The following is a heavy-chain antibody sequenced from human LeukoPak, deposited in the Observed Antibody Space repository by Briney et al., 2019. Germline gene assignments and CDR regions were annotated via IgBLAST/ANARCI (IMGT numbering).Heavy chain of an antibody. Sequence: GGSLRLSCAASGFSFSSYGMDWVRQAPGKGLEWVAVIWYDGSNKYHAGSVKGRFTISRDNSKNTVFLQMNSLRAEDTAVYYCARLGSRWSLDYWGQGTLVTVSS. CDR1: GFSFSSYG. D-gene: IGHD6-13*01. J-gene: IGHJ4*02. V-gene: IGHV3-33*01. CDR3: ARLGSRWSLDY. CDR2: IWYDGSNK.